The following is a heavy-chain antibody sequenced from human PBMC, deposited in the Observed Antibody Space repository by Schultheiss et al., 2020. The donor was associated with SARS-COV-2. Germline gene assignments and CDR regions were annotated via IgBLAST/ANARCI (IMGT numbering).Heavy chain of an antibody. V-gene: IGHV1-18*01. D-gene: IGHD1-1*01. Sequence: GESLKISCKASGGTFSSYAISWVRQAPGQGLEWMGWISAYNGNTNYAQKLQGRVTMTTDTSTSTAYMELRSLRSDDTAVYYCARVQYNWNPDRGYYYMDVWGKGTTVTVSS. CDR3: ARVQYNWNPDRGYYYMDV. J-gene: IGHJ6*03. CDR2: ISAYNGNT. CDR1: GGTFSSYA.